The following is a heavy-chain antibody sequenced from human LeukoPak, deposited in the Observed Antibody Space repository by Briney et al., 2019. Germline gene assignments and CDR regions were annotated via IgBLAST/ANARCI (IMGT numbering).Heavy chain of an antibody. CDR1: GGSFSGYY. CDR3: DRAYADRSRSLDY. Sequence: SETLSLTCAVYGGSFSGYYWSWIRQPPGKGLEWIGEINHSGSTNYNPSLKSRVTISVDKSKNQFCLKLSSVTAADTAGSYCDRAYADRSRSLDYWGQGTLVTVSS. D-gene: IGHD3-22*01. V-gene: IGHV4-34*01. CDR2: INHSGST. J-gene: IGHJ4*02.